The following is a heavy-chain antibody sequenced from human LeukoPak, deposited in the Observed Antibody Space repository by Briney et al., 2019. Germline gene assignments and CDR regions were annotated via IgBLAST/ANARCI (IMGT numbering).Heavy chain of an antibody. D-gene: IGHD2-2*01. V-gene: IGHV3-21*06. J-gene: IGHJ4*02. CDR2: ISSGSTYI. Sequence: GGSLRLSCAASGFTFSTYSMNWVRQAPGKGLEWVPSISSGSTYIKYADSVKGRFTTSRDDAKSSLFLQMNSLRADDTAVYYCAGEPIVTAGIVGYYWGQGTLATVSS. CDR3: AGEPIVTAGIVGYY. CDR1: GFTFSTYS.